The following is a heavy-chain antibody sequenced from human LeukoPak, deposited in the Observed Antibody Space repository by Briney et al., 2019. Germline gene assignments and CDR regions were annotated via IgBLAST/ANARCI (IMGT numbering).Heavy chain of an antibody. Sequence: GGSLRLSCVASGFTFNNYWMNWVRQAPGKGLEWVSYISSSSSYIYYADSVKGRFTISRDNAKNSLYLQMNSLRAEDTAVYYCASFYYDSSGYYYFDYWGQGTLVTVSS. V-gene: IGHV3-21*01. D-gene: IGHD3-22*01. J-gene: IGHJ4*02. CDR1: GFTFNNYW. CDR2: ISSSSSYI. CDR3: ASFYYDSSGYYYFDY.